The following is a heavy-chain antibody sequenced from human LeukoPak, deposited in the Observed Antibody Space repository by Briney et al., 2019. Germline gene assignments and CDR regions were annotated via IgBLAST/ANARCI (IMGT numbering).Heavy chain of an antibody. CDR2: IYYSGST. Sequence: SQTLSLTCTVSGGSISSGDYYWSWIRQPPGKGLEWIGYIYYSGSTYYNPSLKSRVTISVDTSKNQFSLKLSSVTAADTAVYYCASGYCSGGSCYLIYWGQGTLVTVSS. D-gene: IGHD2-15*01. V-gene: IGHV4-30-4*01. CDR1: GGSISSGDYY. CDR3: ASGYCSGGSCYLIY. J-gene: IGHJ4*02.